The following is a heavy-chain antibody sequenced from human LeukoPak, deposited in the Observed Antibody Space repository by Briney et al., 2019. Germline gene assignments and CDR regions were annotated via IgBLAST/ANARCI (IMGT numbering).Heavy chain of an antibody. CDR1: GGSISSYH. V-gene: IGHV4-39*01. Sequence: PSETLSLTCIVSGGSISSYHWSWIRQPPGKGLEWIGSIYYSGSTYYNPSLKSRVTISVDTSKNQFSLKLSSVTAADTAVYYCARVLRDGYNSRGYFDYWGQGTLVTVSS. J-gene: IGHJ4*02. D-gene: IGHD5-24*01. CDR2: IYYSGST. CDR3: ARVLRDGYNSRGYFDY.